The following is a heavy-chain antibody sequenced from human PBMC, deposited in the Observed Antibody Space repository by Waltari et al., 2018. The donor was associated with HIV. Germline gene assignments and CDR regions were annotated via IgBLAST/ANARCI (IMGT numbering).Heavy chain of an antibody. CDR2: INTNAGNP. Sequence: QVQLVKSGSQSKKPGASVKISCKASGYTFHNYALHWVRQAPGQGLELMGWINTNAGNPTYAQGFTVRFVLSLDTSRATPYLQISTLQPDVSAGYYCATSPAFWGQGPLVIVAS. CDR3: ATSPAF. J-gene: IGHJ4*02. CDR1: GYTFHNYA. V-gene: IGHV7-4-1*02.